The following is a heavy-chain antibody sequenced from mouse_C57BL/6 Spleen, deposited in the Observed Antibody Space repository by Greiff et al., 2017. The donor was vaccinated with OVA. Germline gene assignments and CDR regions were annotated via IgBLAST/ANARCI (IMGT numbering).Heavy chain of an antibody. Sequence: QVQLQQSGAELMKPGASVKLSCKATGYTFTGYWMHWVKQRPGHGLEWIGEILPGSGSTNYNEKFKGKATLTADTSSNTAYMQLSSLTSEDSAIYYCSGTSTTVPCYLDDWGKGTTLTVSS. D-gene: IGHD1-1*01. V-gene: IGHV1-9*01. CDR2: ILPGSGST. CDR1: GYTFTGYW. J-gene: IGHJ2*01. CDR3: SGTSTTVPCYLDD.